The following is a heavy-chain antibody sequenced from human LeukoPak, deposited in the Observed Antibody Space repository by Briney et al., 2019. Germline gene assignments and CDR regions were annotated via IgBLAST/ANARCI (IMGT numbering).Heavy chain of an antibody. CDR3: ARSTVAGTLGWTRSMDV. V-gene: IGHV1-69*13. J-gene: IGHJ6*03. Sequence: GASVKVSCKASGGTFSSYAISWVRQAPGQGLEWMGGIIPIFGTANYAQKFQGRVTITADESTSTAYMELSSLRSEDTAVYYCARSTVAGTLGWTRSMDVWGKGTTVTISS. D-gene: IGHD6-19*01. CDR2: IIPIFGTA. CDR1: GGTFSSYA.